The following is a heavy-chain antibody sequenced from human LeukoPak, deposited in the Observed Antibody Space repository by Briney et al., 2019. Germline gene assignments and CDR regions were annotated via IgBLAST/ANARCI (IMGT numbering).Heavy chain of an antibody. D-gene: IGHD3-22*01. CDR2: IYSGGST. CDR1: GFTVSSNY. V-gene: IGHV3-66*02. J-gene: IGHJ4*02. Sequence: GGSLRLSCAASGFTVSSNYMSWVRQAPGTGLEWVSVIYSGGSTYYAASVKGRFTISRDNSKNTLYLQMNSLRAEDTAVYYCARVLGDSSGYYIDYWGQGTLVTVSS. CDR3: ARVLGDSSGYYIDY.